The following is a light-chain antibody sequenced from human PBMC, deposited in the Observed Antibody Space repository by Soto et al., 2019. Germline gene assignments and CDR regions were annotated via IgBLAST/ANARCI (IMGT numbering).Light chain of an antibody. CDR1: NIGSKS. CDR3: QLWDSSSDRV. Sequence: SYELTQPPSVSVAPGKTARITCGGNNIGSKSVHWYQQKPGQAPVLVIYYDSDRPSGIPERFSGSNSGNTATLTISRAEAGDEADYYCQLWDSSSDRVFGGGTKVTVL. J-gene: IGLJ2*01. V-gene: IGLV3-21*04. CDR2: YDS.